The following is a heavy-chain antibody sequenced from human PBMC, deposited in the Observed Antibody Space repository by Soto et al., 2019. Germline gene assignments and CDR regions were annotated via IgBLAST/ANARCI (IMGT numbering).Heavy chain of an antibody. CDR1: GFTFSDYY. Sequence: GGSLRLSCAASGFTFSDYYMSWIRQAPGKGLEWVSYISSSGSTIYYADSVKGRFTISRDNDKNSLYLQMNSLRAEDTAVYYCERDEMTDYYDSSGLDYWGQGTLVTVSS. J-gene: IGHJ4*02. V-gene: IGHV3-11*01. CDR3: ERDEMTDYYDSSGLDY. D-gene: IGHD3-22*01. CDR2: ISSSGSTI.